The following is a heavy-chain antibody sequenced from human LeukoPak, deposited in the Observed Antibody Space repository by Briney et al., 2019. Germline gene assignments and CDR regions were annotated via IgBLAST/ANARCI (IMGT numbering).Heavy chain of an antibody. D-gene: IGHD3-9*01. Sequence: GGSLRLSCAASGFTFNNYGMHWVRQAPGKGLEWVAVISYDGSDKYYVDSVKGRFTISRDNSKNTLYLQMNSLRAEDTAVYYCAKDSSILTGYTDYWGQGTLVTVSS. V-gene: IGHV3-30*18. CDR2: ISYDGSDK. CDR1: GFTFNNYG. CDR3: AKDSSILTGYTDY. J-gene: IGHJ4*02.